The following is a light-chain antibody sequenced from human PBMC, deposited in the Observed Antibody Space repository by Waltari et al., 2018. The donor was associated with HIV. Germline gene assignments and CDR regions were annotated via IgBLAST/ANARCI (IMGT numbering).Light chain of an antibody. J-gene: IGLJ2*01. Sequence: QSALTRPASVSGSPGQWVTISCSGTTNDIGGYNHVSWYQQPPGKAPKLIIYDVTYRPSGVSNRCSGSKSGNAASLTISGLQPEDEGDYFCASYKTAYTMVFGGGTRLTV. CDR1: TNDIGGYNH. V-gene: IGLV2-14*03. CDR2: DVT. CDR3: ASYKTAYTMV.